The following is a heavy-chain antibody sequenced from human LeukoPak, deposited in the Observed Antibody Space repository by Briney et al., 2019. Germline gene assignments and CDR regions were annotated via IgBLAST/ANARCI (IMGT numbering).Heavy chain of an antibody. CDR3: ARGMSVAANWFDP. CDR1: GFTFSSYG. V-gene: IGHV3-33*05. J-gene: IGHJ5*02. Sequence: GGSLRLSCAASGFTFSSYGMHWVRQAPGKGLEWVAVISDDGSNTHYADSVKGRFTISRDNSKDTLYLQMNSLRAEDTAVYYCARGMSVAANWFDPWGQGTLVTVSS. D-gene: IGHD6-19*01. CDR2: ISDDGSNT.